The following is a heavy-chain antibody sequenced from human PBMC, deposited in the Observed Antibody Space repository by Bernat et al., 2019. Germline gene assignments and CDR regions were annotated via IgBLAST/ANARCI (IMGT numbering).Heavy chain of an antibody. CDR2: INHSGSN. J-gene: IGHJ6*03. CDR3: ARRVAIFGVVYPGCYYMAV. D-gene: IGHD3-3*01. V-gene: IGHV4-34*01. CDR1: GGSFSGYY. Sequence: QVQLQQWGAGLLKPSETLSLTCAVYGGSFSGYYWSWIRQPPGKGLEWIGEINHSGSNNYNPSLKSRVTISVDTSKNQFSLKLSAVTAADTAVYYCARRVAIFGVVYPGCYYMAVRGKGTTVTVSS.